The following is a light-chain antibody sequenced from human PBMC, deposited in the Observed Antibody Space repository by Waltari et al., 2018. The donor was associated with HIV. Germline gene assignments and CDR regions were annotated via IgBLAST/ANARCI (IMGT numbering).Light chain of an antibody. CDR2: SNN. V-gene: IGLV1-44*01. CDR3: AAWDDSLNGPWV. Sequence: QSVLTQPPSASGTPGQRVTISCSVSSSNIGRNTVNWYQQLPGTAPKLLIYSNNQRPSGVPDRFSGSKSGTSASLAISGLQSEDEADYYCAAWDDSLNGPWVFGGGTKLTVL. CDR1: SSNIGRNT. J-gene: IGLJ3*02.